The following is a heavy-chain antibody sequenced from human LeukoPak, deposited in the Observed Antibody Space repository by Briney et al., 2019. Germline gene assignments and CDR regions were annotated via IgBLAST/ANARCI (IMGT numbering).Heavy chain of an antibody. J-gene: IGHJ4*02. V-gene: IGHV4-59*01. CDR3: AREDGDYYEGYFDY. CDR2: IYYSGST. D-gene: IGHD3-22*01. Sequence: SETLSLTCIVSGGSISSYYWSWIRQPPGKGLEWIGYIYYSGSTNYNPSLKSRVTISVDTSKNQFSLKLSSVTAADTAVYYCAREDGDYYEGYFDYWGQGTLVTVSS. CDR1: GGSISSYY.